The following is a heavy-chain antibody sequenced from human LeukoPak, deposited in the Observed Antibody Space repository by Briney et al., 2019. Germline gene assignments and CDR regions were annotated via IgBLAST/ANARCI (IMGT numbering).Heavy chain of an antibody. D-gene: IGHD6-19*01. V-gene: IGHV1-8*01. Sequence: GASVKVSCKASGYTFTSYDINWVRQATGQGLEWMGWMNPNSGNTGYAQKFQGRVTMTRNTSISTAYMELSSLRSEDTAVYYCARDAAVAGRFDYWGQGTLVTVSS. CDR1: GYTFTSYD. CDR3: ARDAAVAGRFDY. J-gene: IGHJ4*02. CDR2: MNPNSGNT.